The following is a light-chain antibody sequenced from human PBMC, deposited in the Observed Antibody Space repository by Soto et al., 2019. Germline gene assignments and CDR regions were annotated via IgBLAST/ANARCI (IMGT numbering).Light chain of an antibody. V-gene: IGKV3-20*01. CDR1: QSISSNY. Sequence: EIVLTQSPGTLSLSPGETVTLSCRASQSISSNYVAWFQHKPGQAPRLLIYGASSRAPGIPERFCGSGSGTDFSLTINRLEPEDFAVFYCQQYGYPQVTVGGGTKVEIK. CDR2: GAS. J-gene: IGKJ4*01. CDR3: QQYGYPQVT.